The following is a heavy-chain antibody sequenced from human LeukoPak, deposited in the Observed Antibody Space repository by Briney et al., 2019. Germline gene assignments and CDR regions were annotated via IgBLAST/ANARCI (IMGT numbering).Heavy chain of an antibody. V-gene: IGHV4-59*08. J-gene: IGHJ4*02. Sequence: SETLSLTCTVSDGSISSYYWSWIRQPPGKGLEWIGYIYYSGSTNYNPSLKSRVTISVDTSKNQFSLKLSSVTAADTAVYYCARHGGGKRPYYFDYWGQGTLVTVSS. D-gene: IGHD3-3*01. CDR3: ARHGGGKRPYYFDY. CDR1: DGSISSYY. CDR2: IYYSGST.